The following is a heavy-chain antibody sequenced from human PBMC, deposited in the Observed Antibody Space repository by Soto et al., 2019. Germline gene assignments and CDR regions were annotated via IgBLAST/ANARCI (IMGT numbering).Heavy chain of an antibody. J-gene: IGHJ6*02. Sequence: PGESLKISCEASGYSFSSYWISWVRQMPGKGLEWMGRIDPSDSYTNYSPSFQGHVTISADKSISTAYLQWSSLKASDTATYYCARRENSGYDLMGAYYGMDVWGQGTTVTVSS. CDR3: ARRENSGYDLMGAYYGMDV. D-gene: IGHD5-12*01. CDR2: IDPSDSYT. V-gene: IGHV5-10-1*01. CDR1: GYSFSSYW.